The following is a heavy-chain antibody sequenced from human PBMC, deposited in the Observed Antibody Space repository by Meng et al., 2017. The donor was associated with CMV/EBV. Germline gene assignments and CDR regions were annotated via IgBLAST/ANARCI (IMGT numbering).Heavy chain of an antibody. CDR1: YA. Sequence: YAISWVRQAPGQGLEWMGGIIPIFGTANYAQKFQGRVTMTRDTSTSTVYMELSSLRSEDTAVYYCARDQREIQLWLEDYYYYYGMDVWGQGTTVTVSS. V-gene: IGHV1-69*05. CDR3: ARDQREIQLWLEDYYYYYGMDV. J-gene: IGHJ6*02. CDR2: IIPIFGTA. D-gene: IGHD5-18*01.